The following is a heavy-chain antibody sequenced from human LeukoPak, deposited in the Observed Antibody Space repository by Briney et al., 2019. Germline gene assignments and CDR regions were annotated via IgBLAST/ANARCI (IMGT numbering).Heavy chain of an antibody. CDR3: AGDFSPYCGSDCYFDAFDI. Sequence: GGSLRLSCAVSGLTVNTNYMNWVRQAPGKGLEWVSVVYSGGITNYADSVKGRFTISRDISNNTVYLQMNSLRAEDTAIYYCAGDFSPYCGSDCYFDAFDIWGQGTMVTVSP. CDR1: GLTVNTNY. D-gene: IGHD2-21*01. J-gene: IGHJ3*02. CDR2: VYSGGIT. V-gene: IGHV3-53*01.